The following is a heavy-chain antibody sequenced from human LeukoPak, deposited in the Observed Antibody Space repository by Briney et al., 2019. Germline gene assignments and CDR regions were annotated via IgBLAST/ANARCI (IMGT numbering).Heavy chain of an antibody. D-gene: IGHD3-10*01. CDR1: GFTFSSYW. Sequence: PGGSLRLSRAASGFTFSSYWMHWVRQAPGKGLVWVSRINSDGSSTTYADSVKGRFTISRDNAKNTLYLQMNSLRAEDTAVYYCARGRTYGSGRTRSFDPWGQGTLVTVSS. J-gene: IGHJ5*02. CDR3: ARGRTYGSGRTRSFDP. V-gene: IGHV3-74*01. CDR2: INSDGSST.